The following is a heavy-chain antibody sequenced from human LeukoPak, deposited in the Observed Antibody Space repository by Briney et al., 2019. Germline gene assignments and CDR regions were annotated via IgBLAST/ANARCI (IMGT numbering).Heavy chain of an antibody. CDR3: AKARGATYGTYYFDY. D-gene: IGHD4/OR15-4a*01. CDR2: TGSGGDT. CDR1: GFTFSSYA. V-gene: IGHV3-23*01. J-gene: IGHJ4*02. Sequence: GGSLRLSCAASGFTFSSYAMNWVRQVPGKGLEWVSITGSGGDTYYADSLKGRFTISRDNSKNTLYLQMNSLRAEDTAVYYCAKARGATYGTYYFDYWGQGTLVTVSS.